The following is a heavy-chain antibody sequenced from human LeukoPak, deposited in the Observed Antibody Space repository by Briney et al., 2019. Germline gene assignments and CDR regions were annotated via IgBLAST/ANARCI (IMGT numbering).Heavy chain of an antibody. V-gene: IGHV3-23*01. CDR2: ISGSGGST. Sequence: GGSLRLSCAAAGFTFSSYAMSWVRQVPGKGLDWVSGISGSGGSTYYADSVKGRFTISRDNSKNTLYLQMNSLRAEDTAVYYCAKPSYDFGSRYYFDYWGQGTLVTVSS. CDR3: AKPSYDFGSRYYFDY. CDR1: GFTFSSYA. D-gene: IGHD3-3*01. J-gene: IGHJ4*02.